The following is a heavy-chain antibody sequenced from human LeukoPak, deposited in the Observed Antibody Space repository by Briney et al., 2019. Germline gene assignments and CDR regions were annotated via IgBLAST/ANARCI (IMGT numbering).Heavy chain of an antibody. V-gene: IGHV3-53*01. Sequence: GGSLRLSCAASGFIVSNSYMNWVRQTPGKGLEWVSVIYTGGSTYYADSVKGRFTLSRDNSKNTVYLEINNLRTEDTAVYYCARDGRLGSTFAFDIWGQGTMVTVSS. J-gene: IGHJ3*02. CDR2: IYTGGST. D-gene: IGHD1-26*01. CDR1: GFIVSNSY. CDR3: ARDGRLGSTFAFDI.